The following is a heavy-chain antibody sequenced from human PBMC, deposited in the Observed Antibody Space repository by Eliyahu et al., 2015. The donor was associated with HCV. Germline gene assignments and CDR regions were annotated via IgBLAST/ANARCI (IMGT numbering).Heavy chain of an antibody. CDR1: GGSISTYH. Sequence: QVQLQESGPGLVKPSETLSLTCTVSGGSISTYHWSWIRQPPGVGLEYIGYVFANGSTDYNPPLKSRVTMSVDTSKNQVYLRLNSVTAADTAVYYCARQAVLLWFGEPGGHFEVWGRGTLVTVSS. D-gene: IGHD3-10*01. V-gene: IGHV4-59*01. J-gene: IGHJ2*01. CDR2: VFANGST. CDR3: ARQAVLLWFGEPGGHFEV.